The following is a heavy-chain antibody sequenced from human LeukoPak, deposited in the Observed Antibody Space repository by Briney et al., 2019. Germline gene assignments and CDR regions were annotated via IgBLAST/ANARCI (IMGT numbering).Heavy chain of an antibody. J-gene: IGHJ4*02. D-gene: IGHD4-23*01. CDR3: ARHVYGDNSGFDY. V-gene: IGHV4-59*08. CDR2: IYYTGST. CDR1: GGSISSYY. Sequence: SETLSLTCTLSGGSISSYYWSWIRQPPGNALEWIAYIYYTGSTNYNPSLKSRVIISVDTSKNQFSLRLSSVTAADTAVYYCARHVYGDNSGFDYWGQGTLVTVSS.